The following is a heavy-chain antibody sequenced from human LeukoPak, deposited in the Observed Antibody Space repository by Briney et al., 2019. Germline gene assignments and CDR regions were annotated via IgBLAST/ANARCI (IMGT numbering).Heavy chain of an antibody. D-gene: IGHD3-22*01. J-gene: IGHJ3*02. CDR3: ARVGRHYYDSSGYSDI. CDR1: GYTFTSYG. Sequence: GASVKVSCKAPGYTFTSYGISWVRQAPGQGLEWMGWISAYNGNSNYAQKLQGRVTMTTDTSTSTAYMELRSLRSDDTAVYYCARVGRHYYDSSGYSDIWGQGTMVTVSS. V-gene: IGHV1-18*01. CDR2: ISAYNGNS.